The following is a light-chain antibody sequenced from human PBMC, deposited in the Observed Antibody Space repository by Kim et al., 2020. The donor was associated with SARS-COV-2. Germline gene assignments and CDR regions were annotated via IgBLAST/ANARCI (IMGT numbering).Light chain of an antibody. CDR1: QSVLSNY. CDR3: QQYGSSGV. Sequence: EIVLTQPPGTLSLSPGERASLSCRASQSVLSNYLAWYQHKPGQPPRLLIYGASSRATGIPDRFSGSGSGTDFTLTISRLEPEDFAVYYCQQYGSSGVFGQGTKVDIK. CDR2: GAS. V-gene: IGKV3-20*01. J-gene: IGKJ1*01.